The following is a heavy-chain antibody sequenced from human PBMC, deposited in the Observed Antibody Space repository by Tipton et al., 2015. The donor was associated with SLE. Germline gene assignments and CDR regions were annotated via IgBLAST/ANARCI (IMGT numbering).Heavy chain of an antibody. CDR3: ARVTVAGGFDI. Sequence: SLRLSCVASGFTFSSHWMHWVRQAPGKGLVWVSRIKPDGRTINYADVVKGRFTISRDSAENTLYLQMNSLRAEDTAVYYCARVTVAGGFDIWGQGTMVTVSS. V-gene: IGHV3-74*01. CDR2: IKPDGRTI. J-gene: IGHJ3*02. CDR1: GFTFSSHW. D-gene: IGHD6-19*01.